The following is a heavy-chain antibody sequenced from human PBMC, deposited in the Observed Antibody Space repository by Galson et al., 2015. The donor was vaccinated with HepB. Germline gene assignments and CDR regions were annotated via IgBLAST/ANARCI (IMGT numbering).Heavy chain of an antibody. Sequence: SLRLSCAASGFTFNNYGIHWVRQAPGKGLEWVAFIRSDGSDKYYADSVKGRFTISRDNSKNTLYLQMNSLRAEDTAVYYCAKDTFPGTGWYQDYDYWGQGTLVTFSS. V-gene: IGHV3-30*02. CDR2: IRSDGSDK. J-gene: IGHJ4*02. D-gene: IGHD6-19*01. CDR1: GFTFNNYG. CDR3: AKDTFPGTGWYQDYDY.